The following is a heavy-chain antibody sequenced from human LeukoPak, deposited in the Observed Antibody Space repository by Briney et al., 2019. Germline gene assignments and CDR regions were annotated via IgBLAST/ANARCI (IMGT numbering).Heavy chain of an antibody. CDR1: GGSISSSSYY. J-gene: IGHJ4*02. D-gene: IGHD6-13*01. CDR2: IYYSGST. Sequence: KPSETLSLTCTVSGGSISSSSYYWGWIRQPPGKGLEWVGSIYYSGSTYYNPSLKSRVTISVDTSKNQFSVKLSSVTAADTAVYYCARVGYSSSWHEGYFDYWGQGTLVTVSS. CDR3: ARVGYSSSWHEGYFDY. V-gene: IGHV4-39*07.